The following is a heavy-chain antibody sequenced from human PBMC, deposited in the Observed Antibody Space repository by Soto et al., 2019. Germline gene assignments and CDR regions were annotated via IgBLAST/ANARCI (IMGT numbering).Heavy chain of an antibody. Sequence: QVQLVQSGAEMKKPGSSVKVSCQSSGGTFNTYAMNWVRQAPGQGPEWMGDISPMIGAANYAPKFQGRVTITADESTGTSYMQLSSLTSEDTALYFWAREVQVHTPAFVYWGQGTLVTVSS. CDR1: GGTFNTYA. CDR2: ISPMIGAA. CDR3: AREVQVHTPAFVY. D-gene: IGHD3-10*01. J-gene: IGHJ4*02. V-gene: IGHV1-69*19.